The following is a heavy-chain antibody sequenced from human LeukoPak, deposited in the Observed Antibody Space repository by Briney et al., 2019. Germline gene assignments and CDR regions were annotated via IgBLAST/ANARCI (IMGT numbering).Heavy chain of an antibody. CDR2: INHSGST. CDR3: ARREAATFDY. CDR1: GGSFSGYY. Sequence: SETLSLTCAVYGGSFSGYYWSWIRQPPGRGLEWIGEINHSGSTNYNPSLKSRVTISVDTSKNQFSLKLSSVTAADTAVYYCARREAATFDYWGQGTLVTVSS. J-gene: IGHJ4*02. V-gene: IGHV4-34*01. D-gene: IGHD2-15*01.